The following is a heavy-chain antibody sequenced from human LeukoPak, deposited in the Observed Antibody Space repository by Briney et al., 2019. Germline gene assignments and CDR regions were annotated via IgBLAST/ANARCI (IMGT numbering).Heavy chain of an antibody. Sequence: PSETLSLTCTVSGGSISSYYWSWIRQPPGKGLEWIGYIYYSGSTNYNPSLKSRVTISVDTSKNQFSLKLSSVTAADTAVYYCARAVNYYDFWSGYYTGPRVFDYWGQGTLVTVSS. J-gene: IGHJ4*02. CDR2: IYYSGST. CDR1: GGSISSYY. D-gene: IGHD3-3*01. CDR3: ARAVNYYDFWSGYYTGPRVFDY. V-gene: IGHV4-59*01.